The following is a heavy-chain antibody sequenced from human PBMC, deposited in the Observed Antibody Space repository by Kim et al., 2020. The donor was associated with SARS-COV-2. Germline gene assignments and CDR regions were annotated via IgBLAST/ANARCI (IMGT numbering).Heavy chain of an antibody. CDR2: IGGSGRST. D-gene: IGHD5-12*01. J-gene: IGHJ4*02. CDR1: GFTFSSFA. CDR3: ATALYSGYDIYFDN. Sequence: GGSLRLSCAASGFTFSSFAMSWVRQAPGKGLEWVSTIGGSGRSTDYADSVKGRFTISRDNSKNTLYLQMNSLRAEDTAVYYCATALYSGYDIYFDNWGQGTLFTVSS. V-gene: IGHV3-23*01.